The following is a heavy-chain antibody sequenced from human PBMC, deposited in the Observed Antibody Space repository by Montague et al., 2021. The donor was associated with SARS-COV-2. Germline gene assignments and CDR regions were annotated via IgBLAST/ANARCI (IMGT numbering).Heavy chain of an antibody. D-gene: IGHD3-10*02. J-gene: IGHJ5*02. CDR3: ARATSVRGAVSWFDP. Sequence: SETLSLPCTVSGGSISSHFWSWIRQPPGKGLEWIAYINYVGGSNYNPSLKSRVNVSVETSKNQFSLKLTSLIAADTAVYYCARATSVRGAVSWFDPWGQGILVSVSS. CDR2: INYVGGS. CDR1: GGSISSHF. V-gene: IGHV4-59*11.